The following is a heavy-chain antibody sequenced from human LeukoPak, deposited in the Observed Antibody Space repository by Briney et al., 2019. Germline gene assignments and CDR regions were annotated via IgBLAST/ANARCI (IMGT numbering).Heavy chain of an antibody. CDR3: ARGYDFWSGIFDY. Sequence: SETLSLTCAVYGGSFSGYYWSWIRQPPGKGLEWIGEINHSGSTNYNPSLKSRVTISVDTSQNQFSLKLSSVTAADTAVYYCARGYDFWSGIFDYWGQGTLVTVSS. CDR1: GGSFSGYY. V-gene: IGHV4-34*01. D-gene: IGHD3-3*01. J-gene: IGHJ4*02. CDR2: INHSGST.